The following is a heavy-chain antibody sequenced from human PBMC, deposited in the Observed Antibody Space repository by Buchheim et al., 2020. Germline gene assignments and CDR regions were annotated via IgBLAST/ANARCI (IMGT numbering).Heavy chain of an antibody. J-gene: IGHJ5*02. CDR2: IYWDDDK. Sequence: QITLKESGPTLVKPTQTLTLTCTFSGFSLSTSGVGVGWIRQPPGKALEWLALIYWDDDKHYSPSLKSRLTITKDTSKNQVVHTMTDMEPTDTDTEYRAKRNKRNEAAQFDPWGQGTL. CDR3: AKRNKRNEAAQFDP. V-gene: IGHV2-5*02. D-gene: IGHD6-6*01. CDR1: GFSLSTSGVG.